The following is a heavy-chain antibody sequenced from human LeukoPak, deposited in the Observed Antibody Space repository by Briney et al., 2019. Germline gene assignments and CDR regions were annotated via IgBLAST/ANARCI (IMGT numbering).Heavy chain of an antibody. CDR3: AKGKGSSSSSIDW. CDR1: GFTFDTYA. J-gene: IGHJ4*02. D-gene: IGHD2-15*01. CDR2: ISSSGGST. Sequence: GRSLRLSCAASGFTFDTYAMSWVRQAQGRGLEWVSLISSSGGSTYYADSVKGRFTVSRDNSKNTLYLQIHSLRAEDTAVYYCAKGKGSSSSSIDWWGQGTLVTVSS. V-gene: IGHV3-23*01.